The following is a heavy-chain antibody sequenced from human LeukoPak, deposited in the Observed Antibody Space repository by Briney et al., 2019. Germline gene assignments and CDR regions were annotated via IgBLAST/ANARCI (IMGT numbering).Heavy chain of an antibody. CDR2: IYYSGST. CDR1: GGSISSYY. J-gene: IGHJ6*03. Sequence: AETLSLTCTVSGGSISSYYWSWIRQPPGKGLEWIGYIYYSGSTNYNPSLKSRVTISVDTSKNQFSLKLSSVTAADTAVYYCARSVEGYCRGGSCYSYSYYMDVWGKGTTVTVSS. D-gene: IGHD2-15*01. V-gene: IGHV4-59*01. CDR3: ARSVEGYCRGGSCYSYSYYMDV.